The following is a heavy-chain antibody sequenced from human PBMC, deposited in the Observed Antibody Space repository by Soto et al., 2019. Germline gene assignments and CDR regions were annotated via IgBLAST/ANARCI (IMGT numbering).Heavy chain of an antibody. Sequence: ASVKVSFKASGYTFTNYGITWVRQAPGQGFEWMGRINPKSGGTSTAQKFQGWVTMTRDRSISTVYMELTRLRSDDTAVYFCARGHSTDCSNGVCSFFYNHEMDVWGQGTTVTVSS. V-gene: IGHV1-2*04. J-gene: IGHJ6*02. CDR2: INPKSGGT. CDR1: GYTFTNYG. D-gene: IGHD2-8*01. CDR3: ARGHSTDCSNGVCSFFYNHEMDV.